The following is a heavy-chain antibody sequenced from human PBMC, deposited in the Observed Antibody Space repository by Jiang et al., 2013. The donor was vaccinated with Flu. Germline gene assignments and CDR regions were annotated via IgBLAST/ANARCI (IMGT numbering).Heavy chain of an antibody. D-gene: IGHD2-2*01. V-gene: IGHV3-11*01. Sequence: SGGFTYYADSVKGRFTISRDNSKNSLYLQVDSLRAEDTAVYYCARGGCSSTSCLNWFDPWGQGTLVTVSS. CDR3: ARGGCSSTSCLNWFDP. CDR2: SGGFT. J-gene: IGHJ5*02.